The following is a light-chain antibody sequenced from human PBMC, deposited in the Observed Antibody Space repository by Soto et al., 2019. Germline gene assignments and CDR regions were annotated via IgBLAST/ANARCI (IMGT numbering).Light chain of an antibody. CDR1: SSDIGGYNF. CDR2: DVG. CDR3: NSYRTVSTYV. J-gene: IGLJ1*01. Sequence: QSALTQPASMSGSPGQSITIACTGTSSDIGGYNFVSWYQQHPGKGPKLLIYDVGNRPSGVSNRFSDSKSGNTASLTISGLQAEDEAHYYCNSYRTVSTYVFGTGTKVTVL. V-gene: IGLV2-14*01.